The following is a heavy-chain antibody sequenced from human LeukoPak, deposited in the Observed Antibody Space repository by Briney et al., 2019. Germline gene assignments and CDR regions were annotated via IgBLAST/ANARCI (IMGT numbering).Heavy chain of an antibody. D-gene: IGHD1-26*01. CDR3: ARPKMVVGADDAFDI. V-gene: IGHV3-43*02. CDR1: GFTFDDYA. CDR2: ISGDGSST. J-gene: IGHJ3*02. Sequence: GGSLRLSCAASGFTFDDYAIHWVRQAPGRGLEWVSLISGDGSSTYYADSVKGRFTISRDNSKNSLYLQMNSLRTEDTAMYYCARPKMVVGADDAFDIWGQGTMVTVSS.